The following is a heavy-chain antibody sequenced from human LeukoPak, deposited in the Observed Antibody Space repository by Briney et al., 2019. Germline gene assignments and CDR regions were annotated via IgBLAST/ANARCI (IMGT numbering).Heavy chain of an antibody. Sequence: GGSLRLSCAASGFSFTNYAMSWVRQAPARGPEWVSSLRGDGETFYADSVKGRFTLSRDDSRNTVYLQLNNLRVEDTAIYYCARASWVSNGDAVWWGQGTQVTVSP. J-gene: IGHJ4*02. CDR2: LRGDGET. CDR1: GFSFTNYA. V-gene: IGHV3-23*01. D-gene: IGHD1-1*01. CDR3: ARASWVSNGDAVW.